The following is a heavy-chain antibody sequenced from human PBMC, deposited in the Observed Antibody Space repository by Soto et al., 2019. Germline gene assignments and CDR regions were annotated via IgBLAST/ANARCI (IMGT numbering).Heavy chain of an antibody. Sequence: QVQLVQSGAEVKKPGASVKVSCKASGYTFTSYAMHWVRQAPGQRLEWMGWINAGNGNTKYSQKFQGRVTITRDTSASTAYMELSSLRSEDTAVYYCARDSSSWDDYYFDYWGQGTLVTVSS. D-gene: IGHD6-13*01. CDR1: GYTFTSYA. CDR3: ARDSSSWDDYYFDY. J-gene: IGHJ4*02. CDR2: INAGNGNT. V-gene: IGHV1-3*01.